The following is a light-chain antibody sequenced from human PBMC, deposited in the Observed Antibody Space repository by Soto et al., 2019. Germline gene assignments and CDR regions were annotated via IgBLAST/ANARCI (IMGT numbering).Light chain of an antibody. CDR3: QQYNVYPYT. J-gene: IGKJ2*01. CDR2: KAS. CDR1: EGIKTW. Sequence: DIQMTQSPSTLSASVGDRVIITCRASEGIKTWLAWYQQRPGKAPNLLIYKASSLQSGVSSRFSGSGSGTDFTLIISSLQPDDSATYYCQQYNVYPYTFGQGTKVQI. V-gene: IGKV1-5*03.